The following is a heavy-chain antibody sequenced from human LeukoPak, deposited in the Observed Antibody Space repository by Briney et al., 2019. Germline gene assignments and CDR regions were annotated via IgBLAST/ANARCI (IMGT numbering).Heavy chain of an antibody. V-gene: IGHV3-48*03. CDR2: ISSSGSTI. Sequence: GGSLRLSCAAAGFTFSSYEMNWVRQAPGKGLELVSYISSSGSTIDYADSVRGRFTISRDNAKNSLYLQMNSPRAEDTAVYYCARGHLNYYDSSGYYPYFDYWGHGTLVTVSS. CDR1: GFTFSSYE. D-gene: IGHD3-22*01. CDR3: ARGHLNYYDSSGYYPYFDY. J-gene: IGHJ4*01.